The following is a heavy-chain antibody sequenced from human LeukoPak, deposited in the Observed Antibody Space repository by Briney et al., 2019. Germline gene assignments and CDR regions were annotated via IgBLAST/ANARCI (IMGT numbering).Heavy chain of an antibody. V-gene: IGHV3-33*01. CDR3: ARDEYGSSGSYYPSDGMDV. CDR1: GFTFSSYG. CDR2: IWYDGSNK. Sequence: GGSLRLSCAASGFTFSSYGMHWVRQAPGKGLEWVAIIWYDGSNKYYADSVKGRFIISRDNSKNTLYLQMNSLRAEDTAVYYCARDEYGSSGSYYPSDGMDVWGQGTTVTVSS. J-gene: IGHJ6*02. D-gene: IGHD3-10*01.